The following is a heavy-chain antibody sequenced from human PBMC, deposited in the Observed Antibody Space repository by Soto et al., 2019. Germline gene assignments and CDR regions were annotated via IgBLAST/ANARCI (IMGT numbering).Heavy chain of an antibody. CDR3: AREPRRGTTHYDFWSGYYGDY. CDR1: GVSVSSTNYY. Sequence: QVRLQESGPGLVKPAETLSLTCTVSGVSVSSTNYYWTWIRQPPGKGLEWIGSISYGGSTNYNPSLQTRVTISGDKSNTQFSLKMSSVTAADTAVYYCAREPRRGTTHYDFWSGYYGDYWGQGILVTVPS. V-gene: IGHV4-61*01. CDR2: ISYGGST. J-gene: IGHJ4*02. D-gene: IGHD3-3*01.